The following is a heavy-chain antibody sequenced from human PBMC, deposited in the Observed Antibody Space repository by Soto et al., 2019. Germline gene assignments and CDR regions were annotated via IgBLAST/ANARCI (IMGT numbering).Heavy chain of an antibody. CDR1: GGSISSGGYY. Sequence: SETLSLTCTVSGGSISSGGYYWSWIRQHPGKGLEWIGYIYYSGSTYYNPSLKSRVTISVDTSKNQFSLKLSSVTAADTAVYYCARVDCSSTSCPSGGYYYYMDVWGKGTTVTVS. J-gene: IGHJ6*03. V-gene: IGHV4-31*03. CDR3: ARVDCSSTSCPSGGYYYYMDV. D-gene: IGHD2-2*01. CDR2: IYYSGST.